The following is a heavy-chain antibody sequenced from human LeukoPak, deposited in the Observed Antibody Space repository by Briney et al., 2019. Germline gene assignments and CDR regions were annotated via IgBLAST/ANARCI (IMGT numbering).Heavy chain of an antibody. D-gene: IGHD3-3*01. CDR3: VRDRYTIFGVVTPDMDV. Sequence: GGSLRLSCAASGFTVSSNYMSWVRQAPGKGLEWVSVIYSGGSTYYADSVKGRFTISRDNSKNTLYLQMNSLRAEDTAVYYCVRDRYTIFGVVTPDMDVWGKGTTVTVSS. V-gene: IGHV3-66*02. J-gene: IGHJ6*03. CDR2: IYSGGST. CDR1: GFTVSSNY.